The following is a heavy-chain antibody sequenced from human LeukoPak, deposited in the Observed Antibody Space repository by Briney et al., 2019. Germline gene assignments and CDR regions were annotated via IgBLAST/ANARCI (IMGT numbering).Heavy chain of an antibody. Sequence: GRSLRLSCAASGFTFDDYAMHWVRQAPGKGLEWVSGISWNSGSIGYADSVKGRFTISRDNAKNSLYLQMNSLRAEDTALYYCAKDMGSGWYSVGYFDYWGQGTLVTVSS. J-gene: IGHJ4*02. CDR3: AKDMGSGWYSVGYFDY. V-gene: IGHV3-9*01. CDR2: ISWNSGSI. D-gene: IGHD6-19*01. CDR1: GFTFDDYA.